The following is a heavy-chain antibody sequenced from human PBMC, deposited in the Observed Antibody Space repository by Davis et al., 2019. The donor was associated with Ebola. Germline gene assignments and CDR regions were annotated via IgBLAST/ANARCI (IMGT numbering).Heavy chain of an antibody. J-gene: IGHJ3*02. V-gene: IGHV4-59*01. D-gene: IGHD6-19*01. Sequence: SETLSLTCTVSGGSIRSYYWSWIRQPPGKGLEWIGYIYYTGSTDYNPSLKSRVTISVDTSRNQFSLKMRSVTAADTAVYYCAKDLYSSGWWGGAFDIWGQGTMVTVSS. CDR1: GGSIRSYY. CDR3: AKDLYSSGWWGGAFDI. CDR2: IYYTGST.